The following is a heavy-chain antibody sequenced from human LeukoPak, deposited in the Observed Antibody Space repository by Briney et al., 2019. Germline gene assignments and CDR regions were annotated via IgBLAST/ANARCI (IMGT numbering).Heavy chain of an antibody. Sequence: SETLSLTCAVSGGSITSHSWSWIRQPPGKGLEWIGYIFYSGHTNYNPSLRSRVTISVDTSKTQFSLRLSSVTAADTAVYYCARDTNRRSSPGSWFDPWGQGTLVTVSS. D-gene: IGHD2-15*01. V-gene: IGHV4-59*11. J-gene: IGHJ5*02. CDR1: GGSITSHS. CDR2: IFYSGHT. CDR3: ARDTNRRSSPGSWFDP.